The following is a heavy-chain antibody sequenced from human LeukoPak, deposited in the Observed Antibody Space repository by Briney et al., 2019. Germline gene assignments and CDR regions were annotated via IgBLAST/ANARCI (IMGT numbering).Heavy chain of an antibody. D-gene: IGHD3-9*01. CDR3: ARAPVLRYFDWPRSSHAFDI. V-gene: IGHV3-7*01. J-gene: IGHJ3*02. Sequence: GGSLRLSCAASGFTFSSYWMSWVRQAPGKGLEWVANIKQDGSEKYYVDSVKGRFTISRDNAKNSLYLQMNSLRAEDTAVYYCARAPVLRYFDWPRSSHAFDIWGQGTMVTVSS. CDR1: GFTFSSYW. CDR2: IKQDGSEK.